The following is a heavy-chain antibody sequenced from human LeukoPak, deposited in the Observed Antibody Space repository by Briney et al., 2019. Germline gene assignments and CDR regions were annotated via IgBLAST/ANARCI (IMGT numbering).Heavy chain of an antibody. V-gene: IGHV3-21*06. CDR1: GFTFSDYA. J-gene: IGHJ4*02. D-gene: IGHD2-21*02. CDR2: ICGNRISM. Sequence: GGALRPSFAASGFTFSDYAMEWVRQGPGEGPGWVSCICGNRISMLYGHSVKGRFTIHRDNPKNSVSLKINLLRAEHTAVFYWARGTTHIVMVTPGPFHFWGQGALVAVSS. CDR3: ARGTTHIVMVTPGPFHF.